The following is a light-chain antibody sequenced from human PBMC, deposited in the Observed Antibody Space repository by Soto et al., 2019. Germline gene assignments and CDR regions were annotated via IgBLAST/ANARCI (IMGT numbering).Light chain of an antibody. V-gene: IGKV3-11*01. CDR2: DAS. CDR3: QQRSKWPRGVT. CDR1: QSVSSY. J-gene: IGKJ5*01. Sequence: EIVLTQSPAPLSLSPGARATLSCRASQSVSSYLVWYQQKPGQAPRLLIYDASNRVTGIPARFSGSGSGTDFTLTISSLVPEDSALYYCQQRSKWPRGVTFGQGTRLEIK.